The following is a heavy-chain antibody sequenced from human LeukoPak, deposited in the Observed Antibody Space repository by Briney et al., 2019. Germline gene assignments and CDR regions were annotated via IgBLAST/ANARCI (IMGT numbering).Heavy chain of an antibody. CDR1: GGSFSGYY. V-gene: IGHV4-34*01. CDR2: INHSGST. CDR3: AIFRKITPNWFDP. J-gene: IGHJ5*02. Sequence: SETLSLTCAVYGGSFSGYYWSWIRQPPGKGLEWIGEINHSGSTNYNPSFKSRVTISVDTSKNQFSLKLSSVTAADTAVYYCAIFRKITPNWFDPWGQGTLVTVSS. D-gene: IGHD2-15*01.